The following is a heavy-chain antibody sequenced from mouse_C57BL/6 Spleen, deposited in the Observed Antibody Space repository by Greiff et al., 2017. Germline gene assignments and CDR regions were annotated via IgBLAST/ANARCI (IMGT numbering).Heavy chain of an antibody. J-gene: IGHJ1*03. V-gene: IGHV1-80*01. CDR3: ARGPPDWYFDV. CDR1: GYAFSSYW. Sequence: VQLQQSGAELVKPGASVKISCKASGYAFSSYWLNWVKQRPGKGLEWIGQIYPGDGDTNYNGKFKGKATLTADKSSSTAYMQLSSLTSEDSAVYFCARGPPDWYFDVWGTGTTVTVSS. CDR2: IYPGDGDT.